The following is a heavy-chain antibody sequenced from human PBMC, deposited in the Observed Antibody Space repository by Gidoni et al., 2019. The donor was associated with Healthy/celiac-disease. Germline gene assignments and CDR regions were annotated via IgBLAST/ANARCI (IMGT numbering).Heavy chain of an antibody. CDR2: ISYDGSNK. CDR3: ARNSGYSYGYYFDY. J-gene: IGHJ4*02. V-gene: IGHV3-30*04. D-gene: IGHD5-18*01. CDR1: GFTFSSYA. Sequence: QVQLVESGGGVVQPGRSLRLSCAASGFTFSSYAMHGVRQAPGKGLEWVAFISYDGSNKYYADSVKGRFTISRDNSKNTLYLQMNSLRAEDTAVYYCARNSGYSYGYYFDYWGQGTLVTVSS.